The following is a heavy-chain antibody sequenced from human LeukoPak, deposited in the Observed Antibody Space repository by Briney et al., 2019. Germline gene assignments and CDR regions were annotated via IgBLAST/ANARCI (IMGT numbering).Heavy chain of an antibody. D-gene: IGHD3-3*01. J-gene: IGHJ4*02. CDR1: GGSIGSGGYY. CDR3: ARDPTRSGFDY. Sequence: SQTLSLTCTVSGGSIGSGGYYWSWIRQHPGKGLEWIGYIYYSGSNYYNPSLKSRVTISVDTSKNQFSLKLSSVTAADTAVYYCARDPTRSGFDYWGQGTLVAVSS. CDR2: IYYSGSN. V-gene: IGHV4-31*03.